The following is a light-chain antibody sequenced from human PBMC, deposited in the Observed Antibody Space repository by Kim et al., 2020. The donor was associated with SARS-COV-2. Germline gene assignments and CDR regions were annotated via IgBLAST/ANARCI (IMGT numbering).Light chain of an antibody. CDR2: GDD. CDR1: GAPIGTLP. V-gene: IGLV1-44*01. J-gene: IGLJ3*02. Sequence: GHGLTISCSGNGAPIGTLPVSWYQQLPETAPKLLIYGDDQRPSGVPGRFSGSKSGTSASLAISGLQSGDDADYFCATWDGSLYGRVFGGGTRLTVL. CDR3: ATWDGSLYGRV.